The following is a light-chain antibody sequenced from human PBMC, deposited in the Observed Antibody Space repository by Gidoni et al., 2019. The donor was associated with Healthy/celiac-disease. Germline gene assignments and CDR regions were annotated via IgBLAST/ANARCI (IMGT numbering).Light chain of an antibody. CDR2: GAS. V-gene: IGKV3-20*01. J-gene: IGKJ5*01. CDR1: QSVSSSY. CDR3: QQYGSSSSRT. Sequence: ELVLTQSPGTLSLSPGERATLSCRASQSVSSSYLAWYQQKPGQAPRLLIYGASSRATGIPDRFSGSGSGTDFTLTISRLEPEDFAVYYCQQYGSSSSRTFXQXTRLEIK.